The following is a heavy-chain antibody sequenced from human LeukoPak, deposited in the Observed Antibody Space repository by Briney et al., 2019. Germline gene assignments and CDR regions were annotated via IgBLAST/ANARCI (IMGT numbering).Heavy chain of an antibody. CDR1: GFTFSNYG. CDR2: IRYDGSNK. J-gene: IGHJ1*01. D-gene: IGHD3-10*01. CDR3: ANSWFGELFPKYFQH. Sequence: PGWAVRLSCVASGFTFSNYGMHWVGQAPGTGLEGVAFIRYDGSNKYYADSVKGRFTISRDNSKNTLYLQMNSLRAEDTAVYYCANSWFGELFPKYFQHWGQGTLVTVSS. V-gene: IGHV3-30*02.